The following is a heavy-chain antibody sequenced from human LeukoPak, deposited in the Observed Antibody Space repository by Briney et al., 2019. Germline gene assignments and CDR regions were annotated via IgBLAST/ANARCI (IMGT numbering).Heavy chain of an antibody. CDR3: AVGADYYYYYGMDV. J-gene: IGHJ6*02. Sequence: ASVKVSCKASGYTFTSYGISWVRQAPGQWLEWMGWISAYNGNTNYAQKLQGRVTMTTDTSTSTAYMELRSLRSDDTAVYYCAVGADYYYYYGMDVWGQGTTVTVSS. CDR2: ISAYNGNT. D-gene: IGHD1-26*01. CDR1: GYTFTSYG. V-gene: IGHV1-18*01.